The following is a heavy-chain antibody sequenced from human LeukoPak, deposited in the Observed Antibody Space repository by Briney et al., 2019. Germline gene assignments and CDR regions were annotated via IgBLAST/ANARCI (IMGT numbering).Heavy chain of an antibody. Sequence: GGTLRLSCAASGFTFSSYGMSWVRQAPGKGLEWVSAISGSGGSTYYADSVKGRFTISRDNSKNTLYLQMNSLRAEDTAVYYCAKDVGRWLQLIGYWGQGTLVTVSS. V-gene: IGHV3-23*01. CDR3: AKDVGRWLQLIGY. CDR1: GFTFSSYG. CDR2: ISGSGGST. J-gene: IGHJ4*02. D-gene: IGHD5-24*01.